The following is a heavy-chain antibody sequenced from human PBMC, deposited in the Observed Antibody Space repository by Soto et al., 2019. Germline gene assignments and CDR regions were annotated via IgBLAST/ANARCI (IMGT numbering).Heavy chain of an antibody. D-gene: IGHD6-19*01. J-gene: IGHJ4*02. CDR3: ARDLSGIAVAGHFDY. CDR1: GYTFTSYY. V-gene: IGHV1-46*01. CDR2: INPSGGST. Sequence: GASVKVSCKASGYTFTSYYMHWVRQAPGQGLEWMGIINPSGGSTSYAQKFQGRVTMTRDTSTSTVYMELSSLRSEDTAVYYCARDLSGIAVAGHFDYWGQGTLVTVSS.